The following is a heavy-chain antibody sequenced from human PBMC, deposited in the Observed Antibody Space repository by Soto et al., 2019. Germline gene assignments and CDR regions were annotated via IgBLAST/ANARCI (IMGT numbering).Heavy chain of an antibody. CDR2: MTGSGNEI. CDR1: GFDFSHYA. D-gene: IGHD5-12*01. V-gene: IGHV3-23*01. Sequence: GGSLRLSCAASGFDFSHYAMFWVRQAPGKGQEGVAAMTGSGNEIKYADSVKGRFTISKDRSRSTLYLQMNSLRAEDTAIYYCAKDAVYNDGLWLVANWGQGTLVTVSS. CDR3: AKDAVYNDGLWLVAN. J-gene: IGHJ4*02.